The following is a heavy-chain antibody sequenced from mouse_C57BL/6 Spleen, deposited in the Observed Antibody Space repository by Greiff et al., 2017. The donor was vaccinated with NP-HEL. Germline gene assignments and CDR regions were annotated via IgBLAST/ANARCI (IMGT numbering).Heavy chain of an antibody. J-gene: IGHJ1*03. Sequence: EVKLQESGAELVRPGASVKLSCTASGFNIKDDYMHWVKQRPEQGLEWIGWIDPENGDTEYASKFQGKATITADTSSNTAYLQLSSLTSEDTAVYYCTEGSYFDVWGTGTTVTVSS. CDR2: IDPENGDT. CDR1: GFNIKDDY. CDR3: TEGSYFDV. V-gene: IGHV14-4*01.